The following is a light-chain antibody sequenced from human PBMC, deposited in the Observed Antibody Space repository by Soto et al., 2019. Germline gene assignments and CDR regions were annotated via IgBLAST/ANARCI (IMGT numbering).Light chain of an antibody. CDR2: DAS. V-gene: IGKV3-11*01. Sequence: EIVLTQSPATLSLSPGERATLSCRASQSVSSYLAWYQQRPGQAPRLLIYDASNRATGITARFSGSGSGTDFTLTISSLEPEDFAVYYCQHRSSWPLTFGGGTQVEIK. CDR1: QSVSSY. CDR3: QHRSSWPLT. J-gene: IGKJ4*01.